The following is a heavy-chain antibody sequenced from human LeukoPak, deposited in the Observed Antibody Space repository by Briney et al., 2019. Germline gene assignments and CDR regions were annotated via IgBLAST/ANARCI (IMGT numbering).Heavy chain of an antibody. D-gene: IGHD6-19*01. CDR1: GGSISSGSYY. CDR3: ARLPPAYSSGWYVDY. CDR2: IYTSGST. V-gene: IGHV4-61*02. Sequence: SETLSLTCTVSGGSISSGSYYWSWIRQPAGKGLEWIGRIYTSGSTNYNPSLKSRVTISVDTSKNQFSLKLSSVTAADTAVYYCARLPPAYSSGWYVDYWGQGTLVTVSS. J-gene: IGHJ4*02.